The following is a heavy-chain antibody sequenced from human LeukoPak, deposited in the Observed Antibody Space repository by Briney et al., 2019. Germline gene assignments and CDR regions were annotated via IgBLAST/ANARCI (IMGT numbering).Heavy chain of an antibody. CDR1: GGSFSGYY. CDR2: IYSSGSS. J-gene: IGHJ4*02. D-gene: IGHD6-19*01. V-gene: IGHV4-34*01. CDR3: ARMSSSGWYDY. Sequence: SETLSLTCAVYGGSFSGYYWSWIRQPPGKGLEWIGDIYSSGSSNYDPSLNSRVIISIDTSQNQFSLKLTSVTAADTAVYYCARMSSSGWYDYWGQGTLVTVSS.